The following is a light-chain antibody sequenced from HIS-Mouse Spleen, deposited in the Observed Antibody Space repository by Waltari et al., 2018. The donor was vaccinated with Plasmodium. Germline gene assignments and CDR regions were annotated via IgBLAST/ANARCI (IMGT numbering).Light chain of an antibody. J-gene: IGKJ3*01. V-gene: IGKV3-15*01. CDR1: QSVSSN. CDR2: GAS. CDR3: QKYNNWSFT. Sequence: EIVMTGSPATLPVSPVERATRSCRASQSVSSNLAWYQQKPGQAPRLLIYGASTRATGIPARFSGSGSGTEFTLTISSLQSEDFAVYYCQKYNNWSFTFGPGTKVDIK.